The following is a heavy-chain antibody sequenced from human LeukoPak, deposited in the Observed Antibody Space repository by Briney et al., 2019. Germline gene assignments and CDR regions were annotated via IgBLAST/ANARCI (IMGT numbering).Heavy chain of an antibody. CDR1: GFSFSTYW. V-gene: IGHV3-7*01. D-gene: IGHD4-11*01. Sequence: PGGSLRLSCAGSGFSFSTYWMRWARQTPGKGLEWVANIKGDGSEINYVDSVKGRFNISRDNAKNSLTLQMNSLTADDTGVYYCAREGLPYSGDHWGQGTLVTVSS. CDR2: IKGDGSEI. J-gene: IGHJ4*02. CDR3: AREGLPYSGDH.